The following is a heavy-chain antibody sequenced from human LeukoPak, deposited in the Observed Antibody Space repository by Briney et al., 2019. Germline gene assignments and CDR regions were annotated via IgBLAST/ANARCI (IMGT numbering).Heavy chain of an antibody. J-gene: IGHJ5*02. CDR3: ARRYGDYYKWFDP. V-gene: IGHV4-39*01. Sequence: PSETLSLTCTVSGGSISSSSYYWGWIRQPPGKGLEWIGSIYYSGSTYYNPSLKSRVTISVDTSKNQFSLKLSSVTAADTAVYYCARRYGDYYKWFDPWGQGTLVTVSS. CDR1: GGSISSSSYY. CDR2: IYYSGST. D-gene: IGHD4-17*01.